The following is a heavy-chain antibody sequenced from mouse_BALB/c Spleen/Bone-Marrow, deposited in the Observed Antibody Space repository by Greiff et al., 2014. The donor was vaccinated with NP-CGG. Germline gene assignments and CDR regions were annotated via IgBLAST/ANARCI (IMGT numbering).Heavy chain of an antibody. D-gene: IGHD4-1*01. CDR2: IDPETGGT. V-gene: IGHV1-15*01. CDR3: TRRTGDPY. CDR1: GYTFTDYE. Sequence: QVQLKESGAELVRPGASVTLSCKASGYTFTDYEMHWVKQTPVHGLEWIGAIDPETGGTAYNQKFKGKATLTADKSSSTAYMELRSLTSEDPAVYYCTRRTGDPYWGQGTLVTVSA. J-gene: IGHJ3*01.